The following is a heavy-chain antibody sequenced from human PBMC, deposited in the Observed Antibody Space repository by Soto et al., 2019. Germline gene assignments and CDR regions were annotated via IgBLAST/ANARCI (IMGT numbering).Heavy chain of an antibody. CDR2: ISSSSNYI. V-gene: IGHV3-21*01. J-gene: IGHJ5*02. CDR1: GFTFSSYS. CDR3: AGVMNTVASNWLDA. Sequence: GGSLRLSCAASGFTFSSYSMNWVRQAPGKGLEWVSSISSSSNYIYYADSVKGRFTISRDNAKNSLYLQMNSLRAEDTAVYYCAGVMNTVASNWLDACGQGTLVTVSS. D-gene: IGHD4-17*01.